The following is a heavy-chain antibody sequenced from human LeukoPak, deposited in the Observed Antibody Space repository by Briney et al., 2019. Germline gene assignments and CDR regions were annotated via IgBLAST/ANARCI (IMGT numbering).Heavy chain of an antibody. V-gene: IGHV1-2*02. CDR2: INPNSGGT. D-gene: IGHD3-10*01. CDR3: AREEEYYGSGSPSVY. Sequence: GASVKVSCKASGYTFTGYYMHWVRQAPGQGLEWMGWINPNSGGTNYAQKFQGRVTMTRDTSISTAYMELSRLRSDDTAVYYCAREEEYYGSGSPSVYWGQGTLVTVSS. J-gene: IGHJ4*02. CDR1: GYTFTGYY.